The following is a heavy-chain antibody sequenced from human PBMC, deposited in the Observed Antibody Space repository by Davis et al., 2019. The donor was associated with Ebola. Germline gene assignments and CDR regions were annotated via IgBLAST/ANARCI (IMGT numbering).Heavy chain of an antibody. CDR3: ARLNGIVVVPADTYYYYGMDV. D-gene: IGHD2-2*01. CDR2: SSHTGKT. J-gene: IGHJ6*02. Sequence: SETLSLTCDVSGESFSGYFWSWIRQTPGKGLEWIVESSHTGKTNYNPSLKSRVTISVDTSKNQFSLKLSSVTAADTAVYYCARLNGIVVVPADTYYYYGMDVWGQGTTVTVSS. V-gene: IGHV4-34*01. CDR1: GESFSGYF.